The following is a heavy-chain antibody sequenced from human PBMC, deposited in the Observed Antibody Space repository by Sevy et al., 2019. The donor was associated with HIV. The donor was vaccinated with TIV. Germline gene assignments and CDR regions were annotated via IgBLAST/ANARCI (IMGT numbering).Heavy chain of an antibody. Sequence: GGSLRLSCAASGFTFSSYAMSWVRQAPEKGLEWVSTIFRNFRGVDVTYYADSVKGRFTISRDSSRNTLYLQMNSLRAEDTAIYYCAGARYDSSGSFDAFDIWGQGTMVTVSS. V-gene: IGHV3-23*01. J-gene: IGHJ3*02. CDR3: AGARYDSSGSFDAFDI. CDR2: IFRNFRGVDVT. D-gene: IGHD3-22*01. CDR1: GFTFSSYA.